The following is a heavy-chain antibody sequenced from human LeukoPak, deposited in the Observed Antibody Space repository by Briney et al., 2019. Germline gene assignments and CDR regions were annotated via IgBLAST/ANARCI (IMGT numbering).Heavy chain of an antibody. V-gene: IGHV3-74*01. J-gene: IGHJ4*02. CDR1: GFSFSSYW. CDR3: ERGFGYDNILTY. D-gene: IGHD5-12*01. CDR2: INSDGIIT. Sequence: PGGSLRLSCAASGFSFSSYWMHWVRQAPGKGLGWVSRINSDGIITSYAHSVKGRFTISRDNAKNTLYLQMNSLSAEDTAVYYCERGFGYDNILTYWGQGTLVTVSS.